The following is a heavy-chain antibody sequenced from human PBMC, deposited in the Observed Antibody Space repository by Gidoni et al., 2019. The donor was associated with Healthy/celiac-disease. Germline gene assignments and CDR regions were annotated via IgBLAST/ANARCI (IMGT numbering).Heavy chain of an antibody. CDR2: IYYSGST. J-gene: IGHJ4*02. CDR3: ARSNYDFWSGYSYYFDY. Sequence: QVQLQESGPGLVKPSETLSLTCTVSGGSISSYYWSWIRQPPGKGLEWIGYIYYSGSTNYNPSLKSRVTISVDTSKNQFSLKLSSVTAADTAVYYCARSNYDFWSGYSYYFDYWGQGTLVTVSS. D-gene: IGHD3-3*01. CDR1: GGSISSYY. V-gene: IGHV4-59*01.